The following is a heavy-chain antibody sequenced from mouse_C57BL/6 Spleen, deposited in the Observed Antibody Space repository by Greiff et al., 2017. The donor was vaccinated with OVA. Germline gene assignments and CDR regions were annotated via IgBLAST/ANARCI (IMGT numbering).Heavy chain of an antibody. CDR2: ISNGGGST. D-gene: IGHD1-1*01. CDR3: ARLSRYAMDY. J-gene: IGHJ4*01. CDR1: GFTFSDYY. V-gene: IGHV5-12*01. Sequence: EVKLVESGGGLVQPGGSLKLSYAASGFTFSDYYMYWVRQTPEKRLEWVAYISNGGGSTYYPDTVKGRFTISRDNAKNTLYLQMSRLKSEDTAMYYCARLSRYAMDYWGQGTSVTVSS.